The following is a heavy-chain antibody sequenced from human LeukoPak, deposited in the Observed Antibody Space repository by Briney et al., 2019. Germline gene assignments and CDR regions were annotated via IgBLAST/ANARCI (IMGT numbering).Heavy chain of an antibody. V-gene: IGHV3-74*01. CDR1: GFTFSSYW. J-gene: IGHJ5*02. Sequence: GGSLRLSCAASGFTFSSYWMHWVRKAPGKGLVWVSRIKGDGRNTYYADSVKGRFTISRDNAKNTLYLEMNSLRVEDTAVYYCVRSDWFDPWGQGTLVTVSS. CDR2: IKGDGRNT. CDR3: VRSDWFDP.